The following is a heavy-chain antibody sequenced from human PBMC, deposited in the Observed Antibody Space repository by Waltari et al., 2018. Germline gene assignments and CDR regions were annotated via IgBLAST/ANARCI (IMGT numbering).Heavy chain of an antibody. CDR3: ARGSKGYYMDV. J-gene: IGHJ6*03. V-gene: IGHV3-48*04. CDR2: ISSSSSTI. Sequence: EVQLVESGGGLVQPGGSLRLSCAASGFTFSSYSMNWVRQAPGKGLEWVSYISSSSSTIYYADSVKGRFTISRDNAKNSLYLQMNSLRAEDTAVYYCARGSKGYYMDVWGKGTTVTVSS. CDR1: GFTFSSYS.